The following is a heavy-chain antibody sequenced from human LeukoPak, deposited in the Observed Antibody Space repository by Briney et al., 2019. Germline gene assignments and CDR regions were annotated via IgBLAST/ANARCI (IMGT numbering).Heavy chain of an antibody. Sequence: SSQTLSLTCTVSGGSISSGDYYWSWIRQPPGKGLEWIGYIYYRGSTYYNPSLKSRVTISVDTSKNQFSLKLSSVTAADTAVYYCASASPNIVVVPAARNDAFDIWGQGTMVTVSS. CDR1: GGSISSGDYY. J-gene: IGHJ3*02. CDR2: IYYRGST. CDR3: ASASPNIVVVPAARNDAFDI. V-gene: IGHV4-30-4*08. D-gene: IGHD2-2*01.